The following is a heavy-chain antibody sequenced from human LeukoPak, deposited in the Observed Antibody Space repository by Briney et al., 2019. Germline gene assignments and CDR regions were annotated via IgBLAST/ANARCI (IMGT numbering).Heavy chain of an antibody. V-gene: IGHV3-11*01. CDR1: GFTFSDYY. D-gene: IGHD1-1*01. Sequence: PGGSLRLSCAASGFTFSDYYMSWIRQAPGKGLEWVSYISSSGSTIYYADSVKGRFTISRDNAKNSLYLQMNSLRAEDTAVYYCARDSDRWEWKKGMDVWGQGTTVTVSS. J-gene: IGHJ6*02. CDR3: ARDSDRWEWKKGMDV. CDR2: ISSSGSTI.